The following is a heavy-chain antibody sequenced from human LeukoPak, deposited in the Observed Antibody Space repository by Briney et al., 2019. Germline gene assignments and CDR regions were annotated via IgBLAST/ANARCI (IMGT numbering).Heavy chain of an antibody. Sequence: GGSLRLSCAASGFTSSSYALNWVRQAPGKGLEWVATVSGSGDRMYHADSVKGRFTISRDNSKNTIYLQMNGLRAEDTALYYCAKAAAAPGFDFWGQGTLVTVSS. J-gene: IGHJ4*02. CDR3: AKAAAAPGFDF. CDR1: GFTSSSYA. CDR2: VSGSGDRM. D-gene: IGHD6-13*01. V-gene: IGHV3-23*01.